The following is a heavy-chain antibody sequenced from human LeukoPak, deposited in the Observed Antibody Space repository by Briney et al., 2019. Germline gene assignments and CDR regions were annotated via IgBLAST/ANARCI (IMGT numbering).Heavy chain of an antibody. D-gene: IGHD2-2*01. CDR1: GGTFSNFA. Sequence: SVKVSCKASGGTFSNFAVSWVRQAPGQGLEWMGGIRPVFGATMYAENFQDRVTITADESSGTAYMELSSLKFDDTAVYYCARVPPYCSTSTCDAPFDDWGQGTLVTVSS. CDR3: ARVPPYCSTSTCDAPFDD. J-gene: IGHJ5*02. CDR2: IRPVFGAT. V-gene: IGHV1-69*13.